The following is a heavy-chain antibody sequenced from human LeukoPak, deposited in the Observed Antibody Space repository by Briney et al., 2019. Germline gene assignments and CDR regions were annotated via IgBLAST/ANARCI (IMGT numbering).Heavy chain of an antibody. Sequence: GGSLRLSCAASGFTFSSYAMSWVRQAPGKGLEWVSAVSGSGGSTTYAESVKGRFTISRDNSKNTLYLQMNSLRAEDTAVYYCAKGQGSESSTSWYVDYWGQGTLVSVSS. D-gene: IGHD6-13*01. CDR1: GFTFSSYA. CDR3: AKGQGSESSTSWYVDY. J-gene: IGHJ4*02. CDR2: VSGSGGST. V-gene: IGHV3-23*01.